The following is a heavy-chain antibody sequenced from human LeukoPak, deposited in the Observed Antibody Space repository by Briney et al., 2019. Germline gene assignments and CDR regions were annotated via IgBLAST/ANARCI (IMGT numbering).Heavy chain of an antibody. CDR3: ARSSRITMVRGSNWFDP. Sequence: SETLSLTCTVSGGSISSYYWSWIRQPPGKGLEWIGYIYYSGSTNYNPSLKSRVTISVDTSKNQFSLKLSSVTAADTAVYYCARSSRITMVRGSNWFDPWGQGTLVTVSS. V-gene: IGHV4-59*08. CDR1: GGSISSYY. J-gene: IGHJ5*02. CDR2: IYYSGST. D-gene: IGHD3-10*01.